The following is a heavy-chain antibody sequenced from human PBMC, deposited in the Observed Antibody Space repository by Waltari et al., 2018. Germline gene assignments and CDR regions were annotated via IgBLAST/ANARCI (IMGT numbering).Heavy chain of an antibody. D-gene: IGHD3-22*01. CDR1: GLSSSSYW. Sequence: EVQLVESGGGLVQPGGYLRLSCAASGLSSSSYWRHCVRQAPGKGLEWVSRINRDGSGTIYADSVKGRFTISRDNAKNTLYLQLNSLRVEDTAVYYCAREPSPDSSGYFYYYMDVWGKGTTVTVSS. CDR2: INRDGSGT. CDR3: AREPSPDSSGYFYYYMDV. J-gene: IGHJ6*03. V-gene: IGHV3-74*01.